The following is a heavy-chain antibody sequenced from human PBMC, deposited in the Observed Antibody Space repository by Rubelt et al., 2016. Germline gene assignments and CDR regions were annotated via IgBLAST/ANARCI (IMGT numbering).Heavy chain of an antibody. D-gene: IGHD6-13*01. V-gene: IGHV3-23*04. CDR2: ISGSGAGT. Sequence: EVHLVESGGGLVKPGGSLRLSCVASGFTFSSYSINWVRQAPGKGLEWVSAISGSGAGTYYADSVKGRFTISRDNSKNTLYLQMNSVRAEDAAVYDCARVGQHVVVLDYWGQGTLVTVSS. CDR3: ARVGQHVVVLDY. J-gene: IGHJ4*02. CDR1: GFTFSSYS.